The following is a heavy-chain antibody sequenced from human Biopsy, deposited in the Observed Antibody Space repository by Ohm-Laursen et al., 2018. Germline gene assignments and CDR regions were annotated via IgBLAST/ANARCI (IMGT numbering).Heavy chain of an antibody. CDR3: ARDRGYYSDRTVPGYFDL. J-gene: IGHJ2*01. V-gene: IGHV4-59*01. Sequence: SHTLSLTRPVSGDSISSYYWRWIPQPPGKGRQAIGYVYYTGSTDYNPSLQSRVTISVDTSKNHFSLRLRSVAPADKAIYYCARDRGYYSDRTVPGYFDLWGRGTLVTVSS. CDR1: GDSISSYY. D-gene: IGHD3-22*01. CDR2: VYYTGST.